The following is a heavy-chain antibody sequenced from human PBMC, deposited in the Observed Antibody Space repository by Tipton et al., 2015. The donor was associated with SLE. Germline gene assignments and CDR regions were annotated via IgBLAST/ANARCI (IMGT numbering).Heavy chain of an antibody. J-gene: IGHJ4*02. CDR1: GFTFSGYE. V-gene: IGHV3-48*03. CDR2: INTIEATR. CDR3: AREIPHCGGDCNDY. Sequence: QLVQSGGDLVQPGGSLRLSCAASGFTFSGYEFNWVRQAPGKGLEWVSYINTIEATRYADSVRGRFTISRDNARNSVYLQMLSLRADDTAVYYCAREIPHCGGDCNDYWGRGTLVTVSS. D-gene: IGHD2-21*01.